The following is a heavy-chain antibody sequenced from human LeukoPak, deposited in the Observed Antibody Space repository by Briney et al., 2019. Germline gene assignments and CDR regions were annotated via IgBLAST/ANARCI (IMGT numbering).Heavy chain of an antibody. D-gene: IGHD4-17*01. Sequence: KTSETLSLTCTVSGGSISSYYWSWIRQPAGKGLEWIGRIYTSGSTNYNPSLKSRVTISVDTSKNQFSLKLSSVTAADTAVYYCASAARGGTVTTSSFYYYYYMDVRGKGTTVTVSS. CDR1: GGSISSYY. V-gene: IGHV4-4*07. CDR2: IYTSGST. CDR3: ASAARGGTVTTSSFYYYYYMDV. J-gene: IGHJ6*03.